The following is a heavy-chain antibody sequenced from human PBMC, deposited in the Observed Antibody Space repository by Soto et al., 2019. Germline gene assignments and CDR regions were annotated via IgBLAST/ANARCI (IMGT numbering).Heavy chain of an antibody. Sequence: EVQLLEAGGGLVQPGGSLRLSCAASGFTFSSYAMSWVRQAPGKGLEWVSAISGSGGSTYYADSVKGRFTISRDNSKNTLYLQMNSLRDEETAVYYCAQDRSGMTTVTTDWGQGTLVTVSS. CDR1: GFTFSSYA. CDR3: AQDRSGMTTVTTD. V-gene: IGHV3-23*01. CDR2: ISGSGGST. J-gene: IGHJ4*02. D-gene: IGHD4-4*01.